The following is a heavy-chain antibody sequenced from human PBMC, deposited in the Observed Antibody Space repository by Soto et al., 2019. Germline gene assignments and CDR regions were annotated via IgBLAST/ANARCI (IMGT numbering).Heavy chain of an antibody. CDR2: IYWDDDK. D-gene: IGHD3-10*01. CDR1: GFSLTTSGEA. J-gene: IGHJ6*03. CDR3: AHIPGSGQLLYSYYYYMDV. Sequence: QITLKESGPTLVKPTQTLTLTCTFSGFSLTTSGEAVGWIRQPPGKALEWLALIYWDDDKRSSPSLKSRLTITKDTSKNQVVLTMTNMDPLDTATYYCAHIPGSGQLLYSYYYYMDVWGKGTTVTVSS. V-gene: IGHV2-5*02.